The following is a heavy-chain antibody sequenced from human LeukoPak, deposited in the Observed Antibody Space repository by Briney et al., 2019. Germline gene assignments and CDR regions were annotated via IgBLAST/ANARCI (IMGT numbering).Heavy chain of an antibody. V-gene: IGHV4-59*08. CDR1: GGSLSNHY. CDR2: IYSSGTI. D-gene: IGHD3-16*01. Sequence: SETLSLTCSVSGGSLSNHYWSWIRQPPGKGLEWIAHIYSSGTITYNPSLKSRVTISLDTSKSQISLKVTSVTAADTAVYYCARHLGVGSYPLDSWGQGTLVTVSS. CDR3: ARHLGVGSYPLDS. J-gene: IGHJ4*02.